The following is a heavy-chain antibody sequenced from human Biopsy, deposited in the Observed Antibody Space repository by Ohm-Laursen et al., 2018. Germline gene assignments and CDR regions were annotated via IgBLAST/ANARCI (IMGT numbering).Heavy chain of an antibody. CDR3: ARLNSGTYDASDL. Sequence: SLRLSCAASGFAFNLYEMNWVRQAPGKGMAWISYIYGGGSPVSYADSVKGRFTISRDNAQNSLYLHMNSVRAEDTAVYYCARLNSGTYDASDLWGQGTMVIVSS. V-gene: IGHV3-48*03. CDR1: GFAFNLYE. D-gene: IGHD1-26*01. CDR2: IYGGGSPV. J-gene: IGHJ3*01.